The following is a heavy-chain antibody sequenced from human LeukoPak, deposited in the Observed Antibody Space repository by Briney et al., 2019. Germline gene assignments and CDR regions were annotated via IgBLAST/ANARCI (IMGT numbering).Heavy chain of an antibody. V-gene: IGHV1-18*01. J-gene: IGHJ3*02. CDR2: ISAYNGNT. CDR1: GYTFSSYG. CDR3: ARDGFFGSGIVGAFDI. D-gene: IGHD3-10*01. Sequence: ASVKVSCKASGYTFSSYGVSWVRQAPGQGLEWMGWISAYNGNTSYAQKFQGRVTMTTDTSTSTAYMELRSLRPDDTAVYYCARDGFFGSGIVGAFDIWGQGTMVTVSS.